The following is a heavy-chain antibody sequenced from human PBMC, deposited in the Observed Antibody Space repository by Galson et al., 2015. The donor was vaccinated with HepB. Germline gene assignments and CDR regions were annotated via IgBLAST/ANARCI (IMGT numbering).Heavy chain of an antibody. CDR2: ISSDGSST. J-gene: IGHJ4*02. Sequence: SLRLSCAASGFTFSSYWMHWVRQAPEKGLVWVSRISSDGSSTIYADSVKGRLTISRDNAKNTLYLQMNSLRAEDTAIYYCARDEQSTNWRFFGVLGTLSFDYRDQGTLVTVSS. D-gene: IGHD1-1*01. CDR3: ARDEQSTNWRFFGVLGTLSFDY. CDR1: GFTFSSYW. V-gene: IGHV3-74*01.